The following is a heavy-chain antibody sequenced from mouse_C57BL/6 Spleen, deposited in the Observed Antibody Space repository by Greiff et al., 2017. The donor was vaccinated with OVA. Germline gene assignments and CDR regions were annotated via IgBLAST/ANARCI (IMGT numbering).Heavy chain of an antibody. D-gene: IGHD2-4*01. V-gene: IGHV5-17*01. CDR1: GFTFSDYG. J-gene: IGHJ3*01. Sequence: EVNVVESGGGLVKPGGSLKLSCAASGFTFSDYGMHWVRQAPEKGLEWVAYISSGSSTIYYADTVKGRFTISRDNAKNTLFLQMTSLRSEDTAMYYCAGGDYDGAWFAYWGQGTLVTVSA. CDR3: AGGDYDGAWFAY. CDR2: ISSGSSTI.